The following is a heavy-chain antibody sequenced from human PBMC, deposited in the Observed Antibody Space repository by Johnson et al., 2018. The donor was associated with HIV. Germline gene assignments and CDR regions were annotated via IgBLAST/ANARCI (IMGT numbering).Heavy chain of an antibody. J-gene: IGHJ3*02. Sequence: VQLVESGGGLIQPGGSLRLSCAASGFTVSSNYMTWVRQAPGNGLEWVSVIYSGGSRHYADSVKGRFTISRDNSKNTLYVQMNSLRAEDTAVYYCARDLAAGIPSDAFDIWGQGTMVTVSS. CDR1: GFTVSSNY. V-gene: IGHV3-66*03. D-gene: IGHD6-25*01. CDR3: ARDLAAGIPSDAFDI. CDR2: IYSGGSR.